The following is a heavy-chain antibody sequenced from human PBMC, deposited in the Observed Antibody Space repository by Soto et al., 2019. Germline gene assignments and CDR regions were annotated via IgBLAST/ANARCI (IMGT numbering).Heavy chain of an antibody. CDR1: GFTFSSYS. CDR2: ISSSSSYI. Sequence: GGSLRLSCAASGFTFSSYSMNWVRQAPGKGLEWVSSISSSSSYIYYADSVKGRFTISRDNAKNSLYLQMNSLRAEDTAVYYCARDGVWNYVFDYWGQGTLVTVSS. CDR3: ARDGVWNYVFDY. J-gene: IGHJ4*02. D-gene: IGHD1-7*01. V-gene: IGHV3-21*01.